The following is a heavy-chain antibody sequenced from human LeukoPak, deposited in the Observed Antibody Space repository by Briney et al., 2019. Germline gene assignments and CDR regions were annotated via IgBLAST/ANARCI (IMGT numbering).Heavy chain of an antibody. CDR3: ARDYDSSSSD. Sequence: SETLSLTCTVSGGSISSSSYYWGWIRQPPGKGLEWIGSIYYSGSTYYNPSLKSRVTISVDTSKNQFSLKLSSVTAADTAVYYCARDYDSSSSDWSQGTLVTVSS. D-gene: IGHD6-13*01. J-gene: IGHJ4*02. V-gene: IGHV4-39*07. CDR1: GGSISSSSYY. CDR2: IYYSGST.